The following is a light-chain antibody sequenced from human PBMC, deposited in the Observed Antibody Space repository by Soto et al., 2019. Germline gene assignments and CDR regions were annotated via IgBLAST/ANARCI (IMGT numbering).Light chain of an antibody. Sequence: EIVMTQSPATLSVSPGERATLSCRASQSVGNNLAWFQQKPGQAPRLLISGASTRATGIPARFSGSGSGTEFTLTISSLQSEDFAVYYCQHYDNWPPYTFGQGTKLEIK. V-gene: IGKV3-15*01. CDR2: GAS. CDR1: QSVGNN. CDR3: QHYDNWPPYT. J-gene: IGKJ2*01.